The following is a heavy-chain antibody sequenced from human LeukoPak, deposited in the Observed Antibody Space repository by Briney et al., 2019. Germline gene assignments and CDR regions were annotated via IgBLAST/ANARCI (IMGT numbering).Heavy chain of an antibody. CDR3: ARDSYKYSYEGYFDL. Sequence: PGGSLRLSCAASGFDFSIYRMNWVRQAPGKGLEWVSYIHLSGTLTHYAEVVKGRFSISRDNAKNSLYLQMDNLRAEDTAVYYCARDSYKYSYEGYFDLWGRGTLVTVSS. CDR1: GFDFSIYR. V-gene: IGHV3-48*04. CDR2: IHLSGTLT. J-gene: IGHJ2*01. D-gene: IGHD5-18*01.